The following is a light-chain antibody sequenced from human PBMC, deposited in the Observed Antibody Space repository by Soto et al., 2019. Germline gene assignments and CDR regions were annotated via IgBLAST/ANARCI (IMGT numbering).Light chain of an antibody. CDR1: QTIDNS. CDR2: ASS. CDR3: QQSHSSPLT. V-gene: IGKV1-39*01. J-gene: IGKJ4*01. Sequence: DIQMTQSPTSLSASVGERVTISCRASQTIDNSLNWYQQKQGQAPKLLIVASSSLQSGVPSRFSGSGSDTDFTLTINTLQPEDFATYFCQQSHSSPLTFGGGTKVDIK.